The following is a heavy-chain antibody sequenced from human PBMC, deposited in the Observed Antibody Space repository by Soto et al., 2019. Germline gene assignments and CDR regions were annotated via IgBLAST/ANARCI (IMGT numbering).Heavy chain of an antibody. CDR2: IKSDGSGT. V-gene: IGHV3-74*01. CDR1: GFTFSNYW. Sequence: EVQLVDSGGGLVQPGGSLRLSCEVSGFTFSNYWMHWVRQAPEKGLVWVSRIKSDGSGTTYADFVKGRFTISRDNAKNTLYLQMNSLRAEDTAVYYCTRDPIYYGSGTFDYWGQGILVTVSS. J-gene: IGHJ4*02. D-gene: IGHD3-10*01. CDR3: TRDPIYYGSGTFDY.